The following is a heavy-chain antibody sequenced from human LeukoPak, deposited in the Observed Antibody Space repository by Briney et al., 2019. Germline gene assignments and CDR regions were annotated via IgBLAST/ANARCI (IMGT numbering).Heavy chain of an antibody. J-gene: IGHJ4*02. CDR2: ITPIFGTA. CDR1: GGTFSRYA. V-gene: IGHV1-69*01. CDR3: ARDAAIYDSGAYYYLW. Sequence: SVKVSCKASGGTFSRYAISWVRQAPGQGLEWMGGITPIFGTANYAQKFQGRVTVTADESTRTAYMELRSLKSEDTAVYYCARDAAIYDSGAYYYLWWGQGTLVTVSS. D-gene: IGHD3-22*01.